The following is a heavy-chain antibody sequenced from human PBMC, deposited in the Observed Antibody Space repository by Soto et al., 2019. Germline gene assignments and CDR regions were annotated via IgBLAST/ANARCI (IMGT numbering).Heavy chain of an antibody. CDR1: GFTVSSNY. Sequence: EVQLVESGGGLIQPGGSLRLSCAASGFTVSSNYMSWVRQAPGKGLEWVSVIYSGGSTYYADSVKGRFTISRDNSKNTLYLQRIGQRAEDTGVYYCAKDRVESGYPEYFQHWGQGTLVTVSS. V-gene: IGHV3-53*01. CDR3: AKDRVESGYPEYFQH. D-gene: IGHD3-22*01. J-gene: IGHJ1*01. CDR2: IYSGGST.